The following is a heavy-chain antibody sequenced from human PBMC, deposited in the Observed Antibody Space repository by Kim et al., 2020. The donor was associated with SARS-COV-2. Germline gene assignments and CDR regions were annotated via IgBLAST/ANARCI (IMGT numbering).Heavy chain of an antibody. D-gene: IGHD3-10*01. J-gene: IGHJ6*02. CDR3: AGVGRYYYGSGSYYKSDYYGMDV. V-gene: IGHV4-34*01. Sequence: SETLSLTCAVYGGSFSGYYWSWIRQPPGKGLEWIGEINHSGSTNYNPSLKSRVTISVDTSKNQFSLKLSSVTAADTAVYYCAGVGRYYYGSGSYYKSDYYGMDVWGQGTTVTVSS. CDR1: GGSFSGYY. CDR2: INHSGST.